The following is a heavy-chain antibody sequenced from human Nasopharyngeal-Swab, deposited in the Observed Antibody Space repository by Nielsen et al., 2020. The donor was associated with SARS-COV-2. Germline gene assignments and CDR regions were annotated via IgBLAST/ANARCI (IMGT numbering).Heavy chain of an antibody. Sequence: GESLKISCAASGFTFSSYSMNWVRQAPGKGLEWVSYISSSSSSTIYYADSVKGRFTISRDNAKNSLYLQMNSLRAEDTAVYYCASDEYGGYILDYWGQGTLVTVSS. CDR2: ISSSSSSTI. J-gene: IGHJ4*02. CDR3: ASDEYGGYILDY. CDR1: GFTFSSYS. D-gene: IGHD5-12*01. V-gene: IGHV3-48*04.